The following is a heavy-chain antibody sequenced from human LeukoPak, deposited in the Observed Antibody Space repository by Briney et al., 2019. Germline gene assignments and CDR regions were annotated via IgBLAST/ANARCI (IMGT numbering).Heavy chain of an antibody. CDR2: ISSSGTYI. Sequence: GGSLRLSCAASTFTFSSYNMNWVRQAPGKGLEWVSSISSSGTYIYYRDSVKGRFTISRDNAENSLYLEMNSLRVEDTAIYYCVRERGSYRPNYHWGQGTLVTVSS. CDR3: VRERGSYRPNYH. V-gene: IGHV3-21*01. D-gene: IGHD1-26*01. J-gene: IGHJ5*02. CDR1: TFTFSSYN.